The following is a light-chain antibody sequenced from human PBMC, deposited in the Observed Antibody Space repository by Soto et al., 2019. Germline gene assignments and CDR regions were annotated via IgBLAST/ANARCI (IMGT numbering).Light chain of an antibody. J-gene: IGLJ1*01. CDR2: ANS. Sequence: QSVLTQPPSVSGSPGQRVTISCTGSSSNIGAGYDVHWYQQLPGTAPKLLIYANSNRPSGVPDRFSGSKSGTSASLAITGLQADDEADYYCPSYDSSLTLRVFGTGTEVTVL. V-gene: IGLV1-40*01. CDR1: SSNIGAGYD. CDR3: PSYDSSLTLRV.